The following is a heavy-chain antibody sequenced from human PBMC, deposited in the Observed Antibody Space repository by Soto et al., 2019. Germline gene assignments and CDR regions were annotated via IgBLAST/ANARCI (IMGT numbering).Heavy chain of an antibody. CDR2: IIPIFGTA. Sequence: VKVSCKASGGTFSSYAISWVRQAPGQGLEWMGGIIPIFGTANYAQKFQGRVTITADESTSTAYMELSSLRSEDTAVYYCARSVLCYDSSGYYYSCYYGMDVWGQGTTVTVSS. D-gene: IGHD3-22*01. V-gene: IGHV1-69*13. CDR3: ARSVLCYDSSGYYYSCYYGMDV. J-gene: IGHJ6*02. CDR1: GGTFSSYA.